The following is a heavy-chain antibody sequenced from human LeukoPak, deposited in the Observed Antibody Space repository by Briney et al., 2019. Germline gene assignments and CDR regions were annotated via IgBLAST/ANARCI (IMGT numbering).Heavy chain of an antibody. V-gene: IGHV3-73*01. Sequence: GGSLRLSCAASGFTFSGSAMHWVRQASGKGLEWVGRIRSKANSYATAYAASVKGRFTISRDDSKNTAYLQMNSLNTEDTAVYYCTRLTPGAAGTAVAGIFDYWGQGTLVTVSS. J-gene: IGHJ4*02. CDR3: TRLTPGAAGTAVAGIFDY. CDR2: IRSKANSYAT. D-gene: IGHD6-19*01. CDR1: GFTFSGSA.